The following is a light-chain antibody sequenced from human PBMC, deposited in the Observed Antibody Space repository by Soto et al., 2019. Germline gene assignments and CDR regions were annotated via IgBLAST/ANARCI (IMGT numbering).Light chain of an antibody. CDR3: CSFTTSSTYV. J-gene: IGLJ1*01. CDR1: SSDVGAYDY. V-gene: IGLV2-14*01. CDR2: DVS. Sequence: QSALTQPASVSGSPGQSIAISCTGTSSDVGAYDYVSWYQQPPVKAPQLMIYDVSNRPSGVSNRFSGSKSGNTASLTISGLQAEDEADYYCCSFTTSSTYVFGTGTKLTVL.